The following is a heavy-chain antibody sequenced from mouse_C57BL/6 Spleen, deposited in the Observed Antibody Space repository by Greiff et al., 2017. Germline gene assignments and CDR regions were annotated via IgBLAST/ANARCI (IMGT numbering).Heavy chain of an antibody. Sequence: EVKVVESGGGLVKPGGSLKLSCAASGFTFSSYAMSWVRQTPEKRLEWVATISDGGSYTYYPDNVKGRFTISRDNAKNNLYLQMSHLKSEDTAMYYCARDEGTTVVESLYWYFDVWGTGTTVTVAS. V-gene: IGHV5-4*01. J-gene: IGHJ1*03. D-gene: IGHD1-1*01. CDR3: ARDEGTTVVESLYWYFDV. CDR1: GFTFSSYA. CDR2: ISDGGSYT.